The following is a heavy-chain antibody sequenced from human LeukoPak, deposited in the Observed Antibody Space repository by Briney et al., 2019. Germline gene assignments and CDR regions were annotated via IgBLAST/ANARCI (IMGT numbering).Heavy chain of an antibody. J-gene: IGHJ1*01. V-gene: IGHV4-39*01. D-gene: IGHD5-24*01. CDR1: GGSIRSRNYF. Sequence: SETLSLTCTVSGGSIRSRNYFWGCIRQPPGKGREWIGSLHYSGNTYYNASLKSRITISVDTSKNQFSLKMSSVTAADTAVYYCANVEMALEYFQHWGQGTLVTVSS. CDR2: LHYSGNT. CDR3: ANVEMALEYFQH.